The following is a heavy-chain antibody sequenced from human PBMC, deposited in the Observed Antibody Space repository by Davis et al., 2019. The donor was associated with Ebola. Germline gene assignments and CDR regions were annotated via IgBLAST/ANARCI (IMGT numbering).Heavy chain of an antibody. CDR3: ARAPTYYYDSSGYYGWFDP. CDR1: GFNFTTSV. Sequence: AASVKVSCKTSGFNFTTSVIHWVRQAPGQRPEWMGWINAGTGNTRYSQKFQGRVTITRDTSASTAYMELSSLRSEDTAVYYCARAPTYYYDSSGYYGWFDPWGQGTLVTVSS. CDR2: INAGTGNT. V-gene: IGHV1-3*01. J-gene: IGHJ5*02. D-gene: IGHD3-22*01.